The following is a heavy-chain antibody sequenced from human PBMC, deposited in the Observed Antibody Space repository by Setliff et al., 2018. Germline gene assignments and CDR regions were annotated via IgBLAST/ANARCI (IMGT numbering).Heavy chain of an antibody. CDR2: ANNNNFNT. J-gene: IGHJ4*02. CDR1: GYIFSDYG. V-gene: IGHV1-18*01. Sequence: GASVKVSCKSSGYIFSDYGITWVRQAPGQGLEWMGWANNNNFNTNYAQKFQGRVTMTIDTSTRTAYMQLRSLDSDDTAVYYCSRLVRFCIRTSCQRLSGGDFWGQGTLVTVSS. CDR3: SRLVRFCIRTSCQRLSGGDF. D-gene: IGHD2-2*01.